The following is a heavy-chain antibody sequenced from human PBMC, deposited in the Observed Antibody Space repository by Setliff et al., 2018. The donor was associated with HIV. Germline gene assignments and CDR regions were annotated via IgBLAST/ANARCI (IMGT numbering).Heavy chain of an antibody. J-gene: IGHJ4*02. CDR2: IFYSGHT. CDR1: GGSITSSSYY. D-gene: IGHD6-13*01. CDR3: ARGIAAAGR. Sequence: SETLSLTCTVSGGSITSSSYYWGWLRQPPGKGLEWIGNIFYSGHTFYNPSLKSRVTISVDTSKNQFSLKLTSVTAADTAVYYCARGIAAAGRWGQGTLVTVSS. V-gene: IGHV4-39*07.